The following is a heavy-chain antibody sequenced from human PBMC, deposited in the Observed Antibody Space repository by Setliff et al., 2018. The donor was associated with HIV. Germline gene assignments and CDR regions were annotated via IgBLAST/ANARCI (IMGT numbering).Heavy chain of an antibody. V-gene: IGHV4-34*01. CDR3: ARGPRYGSGNYYYYYYYMDV. D-gene: IGHD3-10*01. Sequence: SETLSLTCAVYGGSFSGYSWIWIRQPPGKGLEWIGEINHSGSANYNPSLKSRVTISLDTSRNQFSLKLTSMTAADTAVYYCARGPRYGSGNYYYYYYYMDVWGKGTTVTLSS. J-gene: IGHJ6*03. CDR2: INHSGSA. CDR1: GGSFSGYS.